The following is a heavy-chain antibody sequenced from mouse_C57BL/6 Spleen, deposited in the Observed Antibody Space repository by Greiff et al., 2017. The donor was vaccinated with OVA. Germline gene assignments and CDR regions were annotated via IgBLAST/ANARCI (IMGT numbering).Heavy chain of an antibody. V-gene: IGHV1-58*01. Sequence: EVKLMESGAELVRPGSSVKMSCKTSGYTFTSYGINWVKQRPGQGLEWIGYIYIGNGYTEYNEKFKGKATLTSDTSSSTAYMQLSSLTSEDSAIYFCARSVDWDNADWFAYWGQGTLVTVSA. CDR2: IYIGNGYT. D-gene: IGHD4-1*01. J-gene: IGHJ3*01. CDR3: ARSVDWDNADWFAY. CDR1: GYTFTSYG.